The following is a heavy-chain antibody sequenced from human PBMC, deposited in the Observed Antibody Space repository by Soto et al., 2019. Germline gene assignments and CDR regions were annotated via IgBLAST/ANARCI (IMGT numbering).Heavy chain of an antibody. J-gene: IGHJ2*01. CDR3: ARGNVTMVTNQRHWHFYL. D-gene: IGHD4-17*01. CDR2: TRNKAKSYAT. Sequence: EVQLVESGGGLVQPGGSLRLSCAASGFTFSDHYMDWFRQAPGKGLEWVGRTRNKAKSYATEYAASVKGRFTISGDDSPNSVFLQMNSLKTEDTAVYFCARGNVTMVTNQRHWHFYLWGRGTLVTVSS. CDR1: GFTFSDHY. V-gene: IGHV3-72*01.